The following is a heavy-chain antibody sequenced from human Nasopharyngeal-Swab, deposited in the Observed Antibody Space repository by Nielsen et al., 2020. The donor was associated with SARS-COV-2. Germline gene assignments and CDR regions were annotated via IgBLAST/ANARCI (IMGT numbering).Heavy chain of an antibody. J-gene: IGHJ4*02. CDR2: VLYDGTTK. V-gene: IGHV3-30*12. CDR1: GFTFSSYG. Sequence: GESLKISCAASGFTFSSYGMHWVRQAPGKGLEWVAVVLYDGTTKYYADSVKGRFTISRDNAKNSLYLQMNSLRAEDTAVYYCARDQSWGQGTLVTVSS. CDR3: ARDQS.